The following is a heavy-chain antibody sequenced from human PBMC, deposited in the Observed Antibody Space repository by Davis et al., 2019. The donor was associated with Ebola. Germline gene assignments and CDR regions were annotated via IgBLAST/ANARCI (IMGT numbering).Heavy chain of an antibody. Sequence: GGSLRLSCAASGLTFSSYAMSWVRQAPGKGLEWVAIISYDGSNKYYADSVKGRFTISRDNSKNTLYLQMNSLRAEDTAVYYCLYGMDVWGQGTTVTVSS. CDR2: ISYDGSNK. CDR1: GLTFSSYA. CDR3: LYGMDV. J-gene: IGHJ6*02. V-gene: IGHV3-30*14.